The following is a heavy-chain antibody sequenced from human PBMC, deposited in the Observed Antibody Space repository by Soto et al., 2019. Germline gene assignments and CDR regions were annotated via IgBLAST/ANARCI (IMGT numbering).Heavy chain of an antibody. CDR2: INSKTNGGTT. CDR3: TTDDPINRD. J-gene: IGHJ4*02. CDR1: GFTFSNAW. Sequence: EVQLVESGGGLVKAGESLRVSCAASGFTFSNAWMSWVRQAPGKGLEWVGRINSKTNGGTTDYAAPVKGRFSISRDDSKNTLYLQMNSLKTEDTAVYYCTTDDPINRDWGQGTLVTVSS. V-gene: IGHV3-15*01.